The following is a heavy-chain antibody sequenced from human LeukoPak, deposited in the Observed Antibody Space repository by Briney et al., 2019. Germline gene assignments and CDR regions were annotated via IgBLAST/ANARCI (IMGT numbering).Heavy chain of an antibody. V-gene: IGHV1-69*05. CDR1: GGTFSSYA. Sequence: SVKVSCKASGGTFSSYAISWVRQAPGQGLEWMGRIIPIFGTANYAQKFQGRVTITTDESTSTAYMELSGLRSEDTAVYYCARVEMATGAEYFQHWGQGTLVTVSS. CDR3: ARVEMATGAEYFQH. J-gene: IGHJ1*01. D-gene: IGHD5-24*01. CDR2: IIPIFGTA.